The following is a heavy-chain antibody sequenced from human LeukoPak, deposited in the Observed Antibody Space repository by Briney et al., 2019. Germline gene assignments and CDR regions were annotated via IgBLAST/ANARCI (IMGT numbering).Heavy chain of an antibody. V-gene: IGHV3-48*03. Sequence: PGGSLRLSCAASGFTFSSYAMHWVRQAPGKGPMWVSYIGSSGSTIYYADSVGGRFTISRDNAKNSLYLEMNNLRAEDTAVYYCAFREYSGMYYWGQGTLVTVSS. J-gene: IGHJ4*02. CDR2: IGSSGSTI. CDR3: AFREYSGMYY. CDR1: GFTFSSYA. D-gene: IGHD1-26*01.